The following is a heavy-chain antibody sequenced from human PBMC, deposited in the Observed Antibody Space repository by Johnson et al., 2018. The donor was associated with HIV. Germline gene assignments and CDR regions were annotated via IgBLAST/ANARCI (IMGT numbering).Heavy chain of an antibody. D-gene: IGHD6-13*01. CDR2: ISYDGSNK. J-gene: IGHJ3*02. V-gene: IGHV3-30-3*01. Sequence: VQLVESGGGLVQPGGSLTLSCAASGFTFSSYAMHWVRQAPGKGLEWVAVISYDGSNKYYADSVKGRFTISRDNAKNSLYLQMNSLKADDTAIYYCAKDEEGYSSAWSAGTAFDIWGQGTMVTVSS. CDR3: AKDEEGYSSAWSAGTAFDI. CDR1: GFTFSSYA.